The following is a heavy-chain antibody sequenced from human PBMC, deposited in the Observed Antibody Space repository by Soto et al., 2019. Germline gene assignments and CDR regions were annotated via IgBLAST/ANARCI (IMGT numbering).Heavy chain of an antibody. J-gene: IGHJ4*02. CDR3: ARHLYGEYGIDY. CDR1: GGSISSYY. V-gene: IGHV4-59*08. Sequence: PSETLSLTCTVSGGSISSYYWSWIRQPPGKGLEWIGYIYYSGSTNYNPSLKSRVTISVDTSKNQFSLKLSSVTAADTAVYYCARHLYGEYGIDYWGQGTLVTGSS. CDR2: IYYSGST. D-gene: IGHD4-17*01.